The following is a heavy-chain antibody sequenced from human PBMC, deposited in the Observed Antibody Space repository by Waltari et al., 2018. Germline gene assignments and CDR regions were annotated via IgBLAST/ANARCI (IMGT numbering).Heavy chain of an antibody. J-gene: IGHJ6*03. Sequence: QVQLVQSGAEVKKPGSSVKVSCKASGGTFSSYAISWVRQAPGQGLEWMGGFIPTFGTANYAQKFQGRVTITADESTSTAYMELSSLRSEDTAVYYCARDPIAADSYYYYYMDVWGKGTTVTVSS. CDR1: GGTFSSYA. CDR2: FIPTFGTA. D-gene: IGHD6-13*01. CDR3: ARDPIAADSYYYYYMDV. V-gene: IGHV1-69*01.